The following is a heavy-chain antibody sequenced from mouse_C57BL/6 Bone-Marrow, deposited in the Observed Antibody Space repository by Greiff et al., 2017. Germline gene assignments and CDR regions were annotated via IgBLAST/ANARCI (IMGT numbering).Heavy chain of an antibody. D-gene: IGHD1-1*01. CDR3: TTLGVVTTVVASFDY. CDR1: GFNIKDDY. Sequence: VQLQQSGAELVRPGASVKLSCTASGFNIKDDYMHWVKQRPEQGLEWIGWIDPENGDTEYASKFQGKATITADTSSNTAYLQLSSLTSEDTAVYYCTTLGVVTTVVASFDYWGQGTTLTGSS. J-gene: IGHJ2*01. V-gene: IGHV14-4*01. CDR2: IDPENGDT.